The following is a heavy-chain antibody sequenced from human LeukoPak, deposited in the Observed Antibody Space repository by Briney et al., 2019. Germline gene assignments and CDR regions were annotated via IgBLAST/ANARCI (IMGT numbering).Heavy chain of an antibody. CDR3: ARGPYCGGGTCYTLGAFDI. CDR2: INPDGSTT. V-gene: IGHV3-74*01. J-gene: IGHJ3*02. D-gene: IGHD2-15*01. Sequence: PGGSLRFSCAASGFTFSRYWIHWVRQAPGKGLEWVSRINPDGSTTTYADSVKGRFTISRDNAKNTVYLQMNSLRAEDTALYHCARGPYCGGGTCYTLGAFDIWGQGTLASVSS. CDR1: GFTFSRYW.